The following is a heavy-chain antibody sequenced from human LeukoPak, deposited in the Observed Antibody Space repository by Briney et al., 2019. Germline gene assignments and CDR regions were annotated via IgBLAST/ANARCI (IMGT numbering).Heavy chain of an antibody. Sequence: GESPKISCKGSGYSFTSFWIGWVRQMPGKGLEWMGIIYLGDADTRYSPSFQGQVTISADKSISTAYLQWSSLKASDTAMYYCARHAYCSSTSCYAFDYWGQGTLVTVSS. CDR3: ARHAYCSSTSCYAFDY. D-gene: IGHD2-2*01. V-gene: IGHV5-51*01. CDR1: GYSFTSFW. J-gene: IGHJ4*02. CDR2: IYLGDADT.